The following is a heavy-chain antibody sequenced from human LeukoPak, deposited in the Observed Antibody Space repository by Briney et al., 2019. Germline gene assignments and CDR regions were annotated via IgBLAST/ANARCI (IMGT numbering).Heavy chain of an antibody. Sequence: SVKVSCKASGGTFSSYAISWVRQAPGQGLEWMGGIIPIFGTANYAQKFLGRVTITADESTSTAYMELSSLRSEDTAVYYCARVLRYFDWLLGSFDYWGQGTLVTVSS. V-gene: IGHV1-69*13. D-gene: IGHD3-9*01. CDR2: IIPIFGTA. J-gene: IGHJ4*02. CDR1: GGTFSSYA. CDR3: ARVLRYFDWLLGSFDY.